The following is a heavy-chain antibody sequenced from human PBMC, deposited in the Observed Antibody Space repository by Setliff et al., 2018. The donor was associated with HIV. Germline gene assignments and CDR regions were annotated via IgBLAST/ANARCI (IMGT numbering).Heavy chain of an antibody. D-gene: IGHD3-16*01. Sequence: ASVKVSCKTSGYTFTSYSMHWVRQAPGQSLEWMGWINTATGDAKYSQRFQDRITIFRNTSASTAYMDLGSLRSGDTAVYYCARGPGAFGGTSVQNFDYWGQGTLVTVSS. CDR1: GYTFTSYS. CDR2: INTATGDA. V-gene: IGHV1-3*04. CDR3: ARGPGAFGGTSVQNFDY. J-gene: IGHJ4*02.